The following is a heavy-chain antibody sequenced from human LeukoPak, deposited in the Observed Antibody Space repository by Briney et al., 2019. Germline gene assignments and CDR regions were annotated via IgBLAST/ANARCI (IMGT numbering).Heavy chain of an antibody. CDR3: AKDRTMIVVDHAFDI. J-gene: IGHJ3*02. D-gene: IGHD3-22*01. CDR2: ISWDGGST. Sequence: GGSLRLSCAASGFTFDDYTMHWVRQAPGKGLEWVSLISWDGGSTYYADSVKGRFTISRDNSKNTLYLQMNSLRTEDTALYYCAKDRTMIVVDHAFDIWGQGTMVTVSS. V-gene: IGHV3-43*01. CDR1: GFTFDDYT.